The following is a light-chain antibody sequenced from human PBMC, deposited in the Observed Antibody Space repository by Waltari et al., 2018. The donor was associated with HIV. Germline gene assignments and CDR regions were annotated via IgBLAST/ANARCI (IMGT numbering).Light chain of an antibody. V-gene: IGLV1-44*01. Sequence: QSVLTQPPSASGTPGHRVTISCSGSRSNIGTYSVNWYQQLPGTAPKLLIFCNSRRPSWVPAEFSGSKSGTSSALAITGLQSEDEADYYCAASDDSLHDHVVFGGGTRLTVL. CDR3: AASDDSLHDHVV. J-gene: IGLJ2*01. CDR1: RSNIGTYS. CDR2: CNS.